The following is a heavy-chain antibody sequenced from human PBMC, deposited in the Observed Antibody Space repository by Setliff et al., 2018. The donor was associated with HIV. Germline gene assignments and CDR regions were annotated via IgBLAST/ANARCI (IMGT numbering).Heavy chain of an antibody. Sequence: GESLKSSCKASGYTFTNYWTAWVRQMPGKGLEWMGIIHPRDFDIKYSQSFQGQVTISADKSLSTAYLQWNSLKASDTALYYCARLDSSGYYRSFDVWGQGTMVTVSS. CDR3: ARLDSSGYYRSFDV. CDR1: GYTFTNYW. V-gene: IGHV5-51*01. D-gene: IGHD3-22*01. CDR2: IHPRDFDI. J-gene: IGHJ3*01.